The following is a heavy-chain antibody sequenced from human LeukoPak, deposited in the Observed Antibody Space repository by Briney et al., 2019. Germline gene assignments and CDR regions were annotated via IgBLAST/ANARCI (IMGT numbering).Heavy chain of an antibody. CDR2: INHSGST. J-gene: IGHJ4*02. Sequence: SETLSLTCAVYGGSFSGYCWSWIRQPPGKGLEWIGEINHSGSTNYNPSLKSRVTISVDTSKNQFSLKLSSVTAADTAVYYCARDVVAAAGTWDYWGQGTLVTVSS. D-gene: IGHD6-13*01. CDR1: GGSFSGYC. CDR3: ARDVVAAAGTWDY. V-gene: IGHV4-34*01.